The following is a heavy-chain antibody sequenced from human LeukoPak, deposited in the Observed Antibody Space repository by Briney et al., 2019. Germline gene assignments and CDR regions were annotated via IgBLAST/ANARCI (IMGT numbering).Heavy chain of an antibody. Sequence: GGSLRLSCAASGFTFSSYEMNWVRQAPGKGLEWVSYISSSGSTIYYADSVKGRFTISRDNAKNSLHLQMNSLRAEDTAVYYCARDDGDYAFDYWGQGTLVTVSS. CDR3: ARDDGDYAFDY. CDR2: ISSSGSTI. J-gene: IGHJ4*02. D-gene: IGHD4-17*01. CDR1: GFTFSSYE. V-gene: IGHV3-48*03.